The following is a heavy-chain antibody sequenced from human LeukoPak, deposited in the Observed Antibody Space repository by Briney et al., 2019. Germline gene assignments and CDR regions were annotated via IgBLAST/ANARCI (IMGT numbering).Heavy chain of an antibody. CDR2: ISGDGGST. CDR1: GFTFSSYS. J-gene: IGHJ4*02. CDR3: AKDMNSYGYASFDY. V-gene: IGHV3-43*02. Sequence: GGSLRLSCAASGFTFSSYSMNWVRQAPGKGLEWVSLISGDGGSTYYADSVKGRFTISRDNSKNSLYLQMNSLRTEDTALYYCAKDMNSYGYASFDYWGQGTLVTVSS. D-gene: IGHD5-18*01.